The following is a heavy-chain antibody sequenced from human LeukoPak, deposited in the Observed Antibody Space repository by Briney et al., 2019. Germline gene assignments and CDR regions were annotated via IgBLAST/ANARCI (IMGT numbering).Heavy chain of an antibody. Sequence: SETLSLTCTVSGGSISSYYWSWIRQPAGKGLEWIGRIYTSGSTNYNPSLKSRVTMSVDTSKNQFSLKLSSVTAADTAVYYCARVRYYYEFLTNWFDPWGQGTLVTVSS. CDR3: ARVRYYYEFLTNWFDP. J-gene: IGHJ5*02. V-gene: IGHV4-4*07. CDR1: GGSISSYY. CDR2: IYTSGST. D-gene: IGHD3-22*01.